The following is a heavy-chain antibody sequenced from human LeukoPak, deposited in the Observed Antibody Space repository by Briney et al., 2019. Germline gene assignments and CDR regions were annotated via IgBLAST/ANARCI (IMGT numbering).Heavy chain of an antibody. Sequence: PSETLSLTCSVSGGSVSSGTYYETWIRQPPGKGLEWIGHVYFGGTSSYNPSLKSRVTISADTSKDQFSLKLISVTAADTAVYFCARRRMIRGVIIFDYWGPGALVTVSS. CDR3: ARRRMIRGVIIFDY. CDR1: GGSVSSGTYY. D-gene: IGHD3-10*01. J-gene: IGHJ4*02. V-gene: IGHV4-61*01. CDR2: VYFGGTS.